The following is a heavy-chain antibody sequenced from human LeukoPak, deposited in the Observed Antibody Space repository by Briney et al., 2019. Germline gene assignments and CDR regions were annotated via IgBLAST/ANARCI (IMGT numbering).Heavy chain of an antibody. CDR1: GFTFDDYG. D-gene: IGHD2-2*02. CDR2: INWNGGST. Sequence: GGSLRLSCAASGFTFDDYGMSWVRQAPGKGLEWVSGINWNGGSTGYADSVKGRFTISRDDAKNSLYLQMNSLRAEDTALYYCARGPMNKYCSSTSCYIDYFDYWGQGTLVTVSS. CDR3: ARGPMNKYCSSTSCYIDYFDY. J-gene: IGHJ4*02. V-gene: IGHV3-20*04.